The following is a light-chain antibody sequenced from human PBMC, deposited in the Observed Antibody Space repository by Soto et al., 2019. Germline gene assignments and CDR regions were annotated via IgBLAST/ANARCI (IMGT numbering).Light chain of an antibody. J-gene: IGKJ2*01. Sequence: EIVLTQSPGTLSLSPGEGATLSCRSSQDVGTNYLAWYQQKPGQSPRLLIFGASSRASGVPGRFSGSGSGTDFTLTISRLEPEDSAVYSCQQFNNSPYMYIFGQGTKLEI. CDR2: GAS. CDR1: QDVGTNY. CDR3: QQFNNSPYMYI. V-gene: IGKV3-20*01.